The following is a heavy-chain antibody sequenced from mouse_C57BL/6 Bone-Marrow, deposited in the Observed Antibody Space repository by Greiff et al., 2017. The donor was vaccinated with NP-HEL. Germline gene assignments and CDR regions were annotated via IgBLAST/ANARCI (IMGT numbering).Heavy chain of an antibody. CDR1: GYTFTSYW. V-gene: IGHV1-72*01. Sequence: QVQLQQPGAELVKPGASVKLSCKASGYTFTSYWMHWVKQRPGRGLESIGRIDPNSGGTKYNEKFKSKATLTVDKPSSTAYMQLSSLTSEDSAVYYCARWKANWANYFDYWGQGTTLTVSS. CDR3: ARWKANWANYFDY. CDR2: IDPNSGGT. J-gene: IGHJ2*01. D-gene: IGHD4-1*01.